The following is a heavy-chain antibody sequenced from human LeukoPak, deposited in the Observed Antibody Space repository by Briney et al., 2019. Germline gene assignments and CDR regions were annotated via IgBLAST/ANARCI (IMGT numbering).Heavy chain of an antibody. V-gene: IGHV1-18*01. Sequence: ASVKVSCKASGYTFTIYGNSWVRQAPGQGLEWMGWISAYNGNTNYAQKLQGRVTMTTDTSTSTAYMELRSLRSDDTAVYYCANLAGSPDYYYYMDVWGKGTTVTVSS. J-gene: IGHJ6*03. CDR3: ANLAGSPDYYYYMDV. CDR1: GYTFTIYG. CDR2: ISAYNGNT.